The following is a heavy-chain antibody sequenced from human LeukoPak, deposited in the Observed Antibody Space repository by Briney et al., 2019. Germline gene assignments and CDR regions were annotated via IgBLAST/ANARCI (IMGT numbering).Heavy chain of an antibody. V-gene: IGHV3-48*03. D-gene: IGHD1-7*01. CDR2: IPSSGSTI. CDR3: ARGGWNYVFYY. J-gene: IGHJ4*02. Sequence: HPGGSLRLSCAASGFTFNTYEMNWVRQAPGKGLEWLAYIPSSGSTIYYADYVKGRFTISRDNAKNSLYLQMNSLRAEDTAVYYCARGGWNYVFYYWGQGTLVTVSS. CDR1: GFTFNTYE.